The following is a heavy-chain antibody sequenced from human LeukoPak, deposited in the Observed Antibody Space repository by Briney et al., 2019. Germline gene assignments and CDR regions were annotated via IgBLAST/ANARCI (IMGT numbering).Heavy chain of an antibody. J-gene: IGHJ4*02. CDR2: IYPGDSDT. Sequence: GESLKISCKGSGYIFSTYWIAWVRQMPGKGLEWMGTIYPGDSDTRYSPSFQGQVIISADNSINTAYLQWSSLKTSDTAMYYCTRNMVNTKGGHYWGQGTLVTVSS. D-gene: IGHD4/OR15-4a*01. CDR3: TRNMVNTKGGHY. V-gene: IGHV5-51*01. CDR1: GYIFSTYW.